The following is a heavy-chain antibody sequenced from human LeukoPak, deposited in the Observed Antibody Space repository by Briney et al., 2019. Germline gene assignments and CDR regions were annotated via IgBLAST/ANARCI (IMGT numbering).Heavy chain of an antibody. J-gene: IGHJ4*02. CDR3: ARSRFSYYFDY. CDR2: IYASGST. V-gene: IGHV4-4*07. Sequence: SETLSLTCIISGGSISDYYWSWIRQPAGKGLEWIGRIYASGSTYYNPSLKSRVTMSVDTSKNQFSLKLSSVTAADTAVYYCARSRFSYYFDYWGQGTLVTVSS. CDR1: GGSISDYY. D-gene: IGHD3-3*01.